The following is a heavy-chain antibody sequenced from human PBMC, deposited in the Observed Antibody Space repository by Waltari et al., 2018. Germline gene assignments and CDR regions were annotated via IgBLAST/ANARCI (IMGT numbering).Heavy chain of an antibody. CDR2: INHRGSP. Sequence: QVQLQQWGAGLLKPSGTLSRTCAGYGGSFCRFFWNWTRQAPGKGLEWIGGINHRGSPNYSPCLKRRAILSVDTSKNPFSLTLSSVIAADTAVYVCARANGGMAARKKKYNWCEPSGQGTLVSVCS. CDR3: ARANGGMAARKKKYNWCEP. V-gene: IGHV4-34*01. D-gene: IGHD6-6*01. CDR1: GGSFCRFF. J-gene: IGHJ5*02.